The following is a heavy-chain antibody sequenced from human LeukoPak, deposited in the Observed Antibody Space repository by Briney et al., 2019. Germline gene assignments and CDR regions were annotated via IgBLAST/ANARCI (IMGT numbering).Heavy chain of an antibody. J-gene: IGHJ6*02. Sequence: SETLSLTCTVSGGSISSYYWSWIRQPPGKGLEWIGYIYYSGSTNYNPSLKSRVTISVDTSKNQFSLKLSSVTAADTAVYYCARAVRPDYSYGSDHYGMDVWGQGTTVTVSS. V-gene: IGHV4-59*01. D-gene: IGHD5-18*01. CDR3: ARAVRPDYSYGSDHYGMDV. CDR2: IYYSGST. CDR1: GGSISSYY.